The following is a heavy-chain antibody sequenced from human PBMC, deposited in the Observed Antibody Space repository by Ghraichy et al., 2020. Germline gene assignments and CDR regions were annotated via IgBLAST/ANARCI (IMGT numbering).Heavy chain of an antibody. V-gene: IGHV3-30*03. CDR2: MSYDGNTK. Sequence: LSLTCGASGFTFSSHGMHWVRQAPGKGLERVAVMSYDGNTKYYADSVKGRFTISRDNSKSTLYLQMNSLRAEDTAVYYCFESDGDWGQGTLVTVSS. D-gene: IGHD2-21*01. J-gene: IGHJ4*02. CDR1: GFTFSSHG. CDR3: FESDGD.